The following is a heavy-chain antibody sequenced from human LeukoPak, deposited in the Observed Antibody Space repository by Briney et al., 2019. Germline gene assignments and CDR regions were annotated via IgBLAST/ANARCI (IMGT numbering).Heavy chain of an antibody. CDR2: IYNDGST. CDR1: GFAVSRNY. Sequence: GGSLRLSCAASGFAVSRNYMTWVRQAPGKGLEWVSVIYNDGSTFYADSVKGRFTISRDNDKNTVYLQMNSLRVEDTAVYYCARGPWDCWGQGTLVTVSS. CDR3: ARGPWDC. J-gene: IGHJ4*02. V-gene: IGHV3-53*05.